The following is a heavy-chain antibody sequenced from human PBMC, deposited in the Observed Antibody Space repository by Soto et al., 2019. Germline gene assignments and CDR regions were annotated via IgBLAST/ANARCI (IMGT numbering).Heavy chain of an antibody. Sequence: QVHLVQSGAEVKKSGASVKVSCKGSGYAFTTYGITWVRQAPGQGLEWMGWISAHNGNTNDAQKLQGRVTVTRDTSTSTAYMELRSLRSDDTAVYYCARGRYGDYWGQGALVTVSS. J-gene: IGHJ4*02. D-gene: IGHD1-1*01. CDR3: ARGRYGDY. V-gene: IGHV1-18*01. CDR1: GYAFTTYG. CDR2: ISAHNGNT.